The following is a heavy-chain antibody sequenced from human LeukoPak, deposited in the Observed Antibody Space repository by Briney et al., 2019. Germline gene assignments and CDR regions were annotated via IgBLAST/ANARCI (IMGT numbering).Heavy chain of an antibody. CDR2: ISVSGDT. CDR1: GFTITSFS. CDR3: AKGGCNSCNYFNGMDV. V-gene: IGHV3-23*01. J-gene: IGHJ6*02. Sequence: GGSLRLSCAASGFTITSFSMHWVRRAPGKGLEWVSVISVSGDTYYADSVKGRFAISRDNSKNSVHLQMNSLRAEDAAVYYCAKGGCNSCNYFNGMDVWGQGTTVTVSS. D-gene: IGHD2/OR15-2a*01.